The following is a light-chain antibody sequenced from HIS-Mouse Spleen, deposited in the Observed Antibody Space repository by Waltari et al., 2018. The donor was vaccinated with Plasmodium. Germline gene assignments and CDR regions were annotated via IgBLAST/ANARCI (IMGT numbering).Light chain of an antibody. CDR2: KVS. CDR1: QSLVHSDGNTY. V-gene: IGKV2-30*02. Sequence: DVVMTQSPLSLPVTLGQPASISRRSSQSLVHSDGNTYLNWIQQRQGQSPRRLTYKVSNRGSSGPDRSRGSGSGTDVTLKISRVEAGDFGVYYCMQGTHWPGTFGQGTKVEIK. CDR3: MQGTHWPGT. J-gene: IGKJ1*01.